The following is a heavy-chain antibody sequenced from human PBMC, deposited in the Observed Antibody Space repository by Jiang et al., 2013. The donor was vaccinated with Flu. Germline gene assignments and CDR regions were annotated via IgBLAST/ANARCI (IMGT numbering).Heavy chain of an antibody. D-gene: IGHD3-16*01. CDR3: ARAPRIMITFGGYYYGMDV. CDR1: GDSVSSDSYY. V-gene: IGHV4-34*01. CDR2: INHSGST. Sequence: LLKPSETLSLTCAVSGDSVSSDSYYWSWIRQPPGKGLEWIGEINHSGSTNYNPSLKSRVAISVDTSKNQFSLKLSSVTAADTAVYYCARAPRIMITFGGYYYGMDVWGKGTTVTVSS. J-gene: IGHJ6*04.